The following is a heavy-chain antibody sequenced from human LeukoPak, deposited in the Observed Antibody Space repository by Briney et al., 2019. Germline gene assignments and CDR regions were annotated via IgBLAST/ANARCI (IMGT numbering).Heavy chain of an antibody. CDR2: IKQDGSEK. CDR1: GFTFSSYW. J-gene: IGHJ4*02. D-gene: IGHD3-10*01. CDR3: AGEIRGDGITMVRGFD. Sequence: PGGSLRLSCAASGFTFSSYWMSWVRQAPGKGLEWVANIKQDGSEKYYVDSVKGRFTISRDNAKNSLYLQMNSLRAEDTAVYYCAGEIRGDGITMVRGFDWGQGTLVTVSS. V-gene: IGHV3-7*01.